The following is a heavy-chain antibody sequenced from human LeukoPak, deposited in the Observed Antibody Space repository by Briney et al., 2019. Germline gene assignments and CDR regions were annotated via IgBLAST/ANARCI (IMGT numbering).Heavy chain of an antibody. V-gene: IGHV3-73*01. J-gene: IGHJ4*02. CDR3: SKGGIIDY. CDR1: GFTFSGSA. CDR2: IRSKANSYAT. Sequence: GGSLRLSCAASGFTFSGSAMHWVRQACGKGLEWVGRIRSKANSYATAYAASVKGMFTISRDDSKNTAYLQMNSLKTEDTAVYYCSKGGIIDYWGQGTLVTVSS. D-gene: IGHD2-15*01.